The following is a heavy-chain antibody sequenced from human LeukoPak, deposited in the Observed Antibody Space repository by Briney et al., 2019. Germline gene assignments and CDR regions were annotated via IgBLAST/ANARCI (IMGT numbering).Heavy chain of an antibody. CDR2: IIPIFGIA. CDR1: GGTFSSYA. J-gene: IGHJ4*02. CDR3: AGSHSYDTSGLSY. D-gene: IGHD3-22*01. Sequence: ASVKVSCKASGGTFSSYAISWVRQAPGQGLEWMGRIIPIFGIANYAQKFQGRVTITADKSTSTAYMELSSLRSEDTAVYYCAGSHSYDTSGLSYWGQGTLVTVSS. V-gene: IGHV1-69*04.